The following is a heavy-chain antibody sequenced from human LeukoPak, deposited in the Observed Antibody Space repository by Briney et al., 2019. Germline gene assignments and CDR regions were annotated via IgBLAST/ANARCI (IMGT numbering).Heavy chain of an antibody. D-gene: IGHD3-22*01. CDR3: ARDYYDSSGSPNNWFDP. CDR1: GGSISSGSYY. CDR2: IYHSGST. J-gene: IGHJ5*02. Sequence: PSETLSLTCTVSGGSISSGSYYWGWIRQPPGKGLEWIGSIYHSGSTYYNPSLKSRVTISVDTSKNQFSLKLSSVTAADTAVYYCARDYYDSSGSPNNWFDPWGQGTLVTVSS. V-gene: IGHV4-39*07.